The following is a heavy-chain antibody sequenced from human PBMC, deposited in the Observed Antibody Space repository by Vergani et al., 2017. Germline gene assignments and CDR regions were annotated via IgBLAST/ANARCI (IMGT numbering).Heavy chain of an antibody. CDR3: ATPQTVTTGGMEV. Sequence: EVQLVQSGAEVKKPGATMNISCKVSGYTFTDHYMHWEKQAPGKGLEWMGLVDPEDGETIYAEKFKGRVTIAADTSTDTAHLELSSLRSEDTAVYYCATPQTVTTGGMEVWGQGTTVIVSS. CDR1: GYTFTDHY. J-gene: IGHJ6*02. D-gene: IGHD4-17*01. CDR2: VDPEDGET. V-gene: IGHV1-69-2*01.